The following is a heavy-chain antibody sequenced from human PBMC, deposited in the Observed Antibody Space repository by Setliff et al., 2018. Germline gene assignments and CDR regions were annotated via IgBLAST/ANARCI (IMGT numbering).Heavy chain of an antibody. V-gene: IGHV1-18*01. Sequence: VASVKVSCKASGYTFTDSGINWVRQAPGQGLEWMGWISPYTGNVYSAQRFQGRVTLTTDTATNTAYMELKSLISDDTAVYFCARDTRIRESGTYPSDAFDLWGQGTMVTVSS. CDR3: ARDTRIRESGTYPSDAFDL. D-gene: IGHD1-26*01. CDR1: GYTFTDSG. J-gene: IGHJ3*01. CDR2: ISPYTGNV.